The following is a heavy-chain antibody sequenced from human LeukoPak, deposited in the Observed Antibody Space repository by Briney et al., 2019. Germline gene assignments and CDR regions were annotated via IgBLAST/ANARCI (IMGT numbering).Heavy chain of an antibody. CDR3: ARAYKDRSLAGKKEFFQH. J-gene: IGHJ1*01. CDR1: GFIFSNYG. Sequence: PLGSLRLSCAASGFIFSNYGMNWVRQAPGKGLEWVAAISASGSATSYADSVRGRFTISRDNANNFLYLQMNSLRAEDTALYYCARAYKDRSLAGKKEFFQHWGQGTLVTVSS. V-gene: IGHV3-21*04. CDR2: ISASGSAT. D-gene: IGHD6-19*01.